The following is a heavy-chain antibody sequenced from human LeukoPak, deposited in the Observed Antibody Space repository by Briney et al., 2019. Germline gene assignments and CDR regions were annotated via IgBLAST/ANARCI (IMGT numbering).Heavy chain of an antibody. D-gene: IGHD6-13*01. Sequence: SETLSLTCTLSGGSISSSSFYWGWICQPPGKGLEWIGEIYHSGSTNYNPSLKSRVTISVDKSKNQFSLKLSSVTAADTAVYYCARGRSIAAAGIDYWGQGTLVTVSS. CDR2: IYHSGST. J-gene: IGHJ4*02. CDR1: GGSISSSSFY. CDR3: ARGRSIAAAGIDY. V-gene: IGHV4-39*07.